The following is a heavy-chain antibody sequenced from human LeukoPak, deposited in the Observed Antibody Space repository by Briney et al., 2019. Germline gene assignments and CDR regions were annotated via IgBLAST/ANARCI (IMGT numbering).Heavy chain of an antibody. CDR3: ARRVHSSSWSSYFDY. D-gene: IGHD6-13*01. Sequence: SETLSLTCAVYGGSFSGYYWSWIRQPPGKGLEWIGEINHSGSTNYNPPLKSRVTISVDTSKNQFSLKLSSVTAADTAVYYCARRVHSSSWSSYFDYWGQETLVTVSS. J-gene: IGHJ4*02. CDR2: INHSGST. CDR1: GGSFSGYY. V-gene: IGHV4-34*01.